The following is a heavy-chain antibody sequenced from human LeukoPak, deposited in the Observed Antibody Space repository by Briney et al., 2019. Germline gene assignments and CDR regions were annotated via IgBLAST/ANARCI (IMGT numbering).Heavy chain of an antibody. CDR2: INHSGST. CDR3: ARGGYRTGARFGY. V-gene: IGHV4-34*01. D-gene: IGHD1-1*01. Sequence: SETLSLTCAVYGGSFSGYYWSWIRQPPGKGLEWIGEINHSGSTNYNPSLKSRVTISVDTSKNQFSLKLSSVTAADTAVYYCARGGYRTGARFGYWGQGTLATVSS. CDR1: GGSFSGYY. J-gene: IGHJ4*02.